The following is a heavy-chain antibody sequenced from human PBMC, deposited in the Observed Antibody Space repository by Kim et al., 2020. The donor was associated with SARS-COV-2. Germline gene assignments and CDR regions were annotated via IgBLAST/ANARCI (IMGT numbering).Heavy chain of an antibody. D-gene: IGHD3-10*01. CDR3: TRSYYGSGSYYIMDV. J-gene: IGHJ6*02. Sequence: ASVKGSFTISRDDSKTTAYLQMNSLKTEDTAVYYCTRSYYGSGSYYIMDVWGQGTTVTVSS. V-gene: IGHV3-73*01.